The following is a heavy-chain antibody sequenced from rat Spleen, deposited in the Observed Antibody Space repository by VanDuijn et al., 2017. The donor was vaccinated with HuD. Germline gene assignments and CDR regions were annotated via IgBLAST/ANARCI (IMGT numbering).Heavy chain of an antibody. J-gene: IGHJ2*01. V-gene: IGHV5-58*01. CDR2: ISSDVVNT. D-gene: IGHD4-3*01. CDR1: GFTFSKYW. Sequence: EVQLVETGGGLVQPGRSLKLSCVASGFTFSKYWMYWVRQAPGKGLEWVSSISSDVVNTYYPDSVRGRFTISRDNAENTVYLQMNRLRSEDTATYYCAVSGYGYWGQGIMVTVSS. CDR3: AVSGYGY.